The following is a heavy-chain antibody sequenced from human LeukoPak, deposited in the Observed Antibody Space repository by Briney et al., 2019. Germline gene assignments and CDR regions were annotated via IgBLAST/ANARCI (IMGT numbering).Heavy chain of an antibody. V-gene: IGHV1-46*01. CDR3: AREGRVRGANRWAFDY. CDR1: GYTFTSYG. Sequence: ASVKVSCKASGYTFTSYGISWVRQAPGQGLEWMGIINPSGGSTSYAQKFQGRVTMTRDTSISTAYMELSRLRSDDTAVYYCAREGRVRGANRWAFDYWGQGTLVTVSS. D-gene: IGHD3-10*01. J-gene: IGHJ4*02. CDR2: INPSGGST.